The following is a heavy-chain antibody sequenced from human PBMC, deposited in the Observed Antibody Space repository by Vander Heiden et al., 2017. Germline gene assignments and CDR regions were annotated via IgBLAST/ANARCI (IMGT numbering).Heavy chain of an antibody. D-gene: IGHD4-17*01. J-gene: IGHJ4*02. CDR2: ISGSGGST. Sequence: EVQLLESGGGLVQPGGSLRLSCAASGFTFSTYAMNWVRQAPGKGLEWVSRISGSGGSTYYADSVKGRFTISRDNSKNTLYLKMNSLRAEDTAVYYCAKVWTTDTDYWGQGTLVTVSS. V-gene: IGHV3-23*01. CDR3: AKVWTTDTDY. CDR1: GFTFSTYA.